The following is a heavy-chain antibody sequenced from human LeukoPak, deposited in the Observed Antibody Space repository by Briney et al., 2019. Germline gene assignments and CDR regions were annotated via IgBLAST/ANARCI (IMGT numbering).Heavy chain of an antibody. Sequence: ASVKVSCKASGYTFTGYYMHWVRQAAGQGLEWMGWIDPNSGGTNYAQKFQGRVTMTRDTSISTAYMELSRLRSDDTAVYYCARDHNLELVFDFWGQGTLVTVSS. CDR1: GYTFTGYY. J-gene: IGHJ4*02. V-gene: IGHV1-2*02. CDR2: IDPNSGGT. CDR3: ARDHNLELVFDF. D-gene: IGHD6-13*01.